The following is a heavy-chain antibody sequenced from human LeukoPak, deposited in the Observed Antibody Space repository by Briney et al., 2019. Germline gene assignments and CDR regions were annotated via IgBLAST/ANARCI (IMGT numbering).Heavy chain of an antibody. CDR3: ASPNYYYDSSGLTGHFDL. Sequence: SETLSLTCTVSGGSISSSSYYWGWIRQPPGKGLGWMGSIYYSGGTYYNPSLKSRVTISVDTSKNQFSLKLSSVTAADTAVYYCASPNYYYDSSGLTGHFDLWGRGTLVTVSS. CDR2: IYYSGGT. J-gene: IGHJ2*01. V-gene: IGHV4-39*01. D-gene: IGHD3-22*01. CDR1: GGSISSSSYY.